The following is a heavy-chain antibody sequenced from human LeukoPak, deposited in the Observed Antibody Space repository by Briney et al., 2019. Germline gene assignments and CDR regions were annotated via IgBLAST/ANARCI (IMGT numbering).Heavy chain of an antibody. CDR2: IIPIIGTA. J-gene: IGHJ5*02. V-gene: IGHV1-69*13. Sequence: SVKVSCKASGGTFSSYAISWVRQAPGQGLEWMGGIIPIIGTANYAQKYQGRVTINADETTSTAYMELSSLRSEDTAVYYCATLGYDFWSGYYIWFDPWGQGTLVTVSS. CDR1: GGTFSSYA. CDR3: ATLGYDFWSGYYIWFDP. D-gene: IGHD3-3*01.